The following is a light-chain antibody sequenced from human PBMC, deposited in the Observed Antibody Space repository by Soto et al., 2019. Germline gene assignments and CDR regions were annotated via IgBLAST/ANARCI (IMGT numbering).Light chain of an antibody. V-gene: IGKV1-5*01. CDR1: QSVSGW. CDR2: DAS. Sequence: DIQMTQSPSTLSASVGDTVTVTCRASQSVSGWLAWYQQKPGKAPRLLIYDASHLESGVPSRFSGSGSGTEFTLTISSLQPDDFATYHCQQYDTYSRTFGQGTKVDIK. J-gene: IGKJ1*01. CDR3: QQYDTYSRT.